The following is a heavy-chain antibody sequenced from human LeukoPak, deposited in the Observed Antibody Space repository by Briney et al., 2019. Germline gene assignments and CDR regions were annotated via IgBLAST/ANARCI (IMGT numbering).Heavy chain of an antibody. CDR3: ARGPNSAAMDY. V-gene: IGHV4-59*01. D-gene: IGHD5-18*01. J-gene: IGHJ4*02. CDR1: GGSISSYY. Sequence: SSGPLSLTCTVSGGSISSYYWSWIRQPPGEALEWIGYIYYRRSTNYNPPLKSRVTISVATSNKQFSLNLSSVTAADTAVYYCARGPNSAAMDYWGQGTVVTVS. CDR2: IYYRRST.